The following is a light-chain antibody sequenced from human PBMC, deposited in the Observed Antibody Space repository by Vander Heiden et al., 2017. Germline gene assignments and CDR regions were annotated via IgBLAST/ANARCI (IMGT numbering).Light chain of an antibody. CDR3: QSYDSSLSGPYV. V-gene: IGLV1-40*01. J-gene: IGLJ1*01. CDR1: SSNIGAGYD. CDR2: GTS. Sequence: QSVLPQPPPVSGAPGQRVTISCTGSSSNIGAGYDVRWYQQLPGTAPKLLIYGTSNRPSGVPDRFSGSKSGTSASLAITGLQAEDEADYYCQSYDSSLSGPYVFGTGTKVTVL.